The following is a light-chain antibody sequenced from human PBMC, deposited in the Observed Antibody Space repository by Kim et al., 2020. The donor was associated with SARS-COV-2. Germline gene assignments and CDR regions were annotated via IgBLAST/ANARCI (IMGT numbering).Light chain of an antibody. CDR3: QQYYDTLALT. V-gene: IGKV4-1*01. CDR2: WAS. J-gene: IGKJ4*01. Sequence: DIVLSQSPDSLAVSLGERATINCKSSQSLLYRSNNKNYLAWYQQKPGQPPTLLMYWASTRQSGVPDRFSGGRSGTDFTLTISSLQSEDVAVYYCQQYYDTLALTFGGGTKVDIK. CDR1: QSLLYRSNNKNY.